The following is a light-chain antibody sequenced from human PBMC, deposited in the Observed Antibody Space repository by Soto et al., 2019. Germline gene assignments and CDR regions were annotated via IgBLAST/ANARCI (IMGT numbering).Light chain of an antibody. V-gene: IGLV1-44*01. CDR2: SNN. Sequence: QAVVTQPPSASGTPGQRVTVSCSGGSSNIGSNTVNWYQQLPGTAPKLLIYSNNQRPSGVPDRFSGSKSGTSVSLAISGLQSEDEADYYCAAWDDSLNGLVIGGGTKVTVL. J-gene: IGLJ3*02. CDR1: SSNIGSNT. CDR3: AAWDDSLNGLV.